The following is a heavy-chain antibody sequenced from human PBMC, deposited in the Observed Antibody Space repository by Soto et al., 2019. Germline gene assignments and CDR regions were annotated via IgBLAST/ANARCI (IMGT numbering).Heavy chain of an antibody. D-gene: IGHD4-17*01. CDR2: IWFDGSNK. Sequence: QVQLVESGGAVVQPGRSLSLSGAASGFPLSSYGMHWVRQAPGKGLEWLAVIWFDGSNKYYADSENGRFTISRDNSNNTLYLQMNSLRAEDTAVYYCARDKYGDPDYWGQGTLVTVSS. J-gene: IGHJ4*02. CDR1: GFPLSSYG. CDR3: ARDKYGDPDY. V-gene: IGHV3-33*01.